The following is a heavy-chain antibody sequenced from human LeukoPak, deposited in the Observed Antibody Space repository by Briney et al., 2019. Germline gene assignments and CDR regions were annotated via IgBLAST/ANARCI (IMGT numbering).Heavy chain of an antibody. D-gene: IGHD5-24*01. CDR3: ARTIDYYYYMDV. CDR2: ISSSSSTI. V-gene: IGHV3-48*01. CDR1: GFTFSSYS. Sequence: GGSLRLSCAASGFTFSSYSMNWVRQAPGKGLEWVSYISSSSSTIYYANSVKGRFTISRDNAKNSLYLQMNSLRAEDTAVYYCARTIDYYYYMDVWGKGTKVTVSS. J-gene: IGHJ6*03.